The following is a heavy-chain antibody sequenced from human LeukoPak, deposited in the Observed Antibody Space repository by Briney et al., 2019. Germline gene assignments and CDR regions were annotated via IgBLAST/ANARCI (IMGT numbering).Heavy chain of an antibody. Sequence: GASVKVSCKASGYTFTSYYMHWVRQAPGQGLEWMGVINPSGGSTTHAQKFQGRVTMTRDTSTSTVYMELSSLRSEDTAVYYCARQTTPAAGPDYWGQGTLVTVSS. D-gene: IGHD6-13*01. CDR3: ARQTTPAAGPDY. V-gene: IGHV1-46*01. J-gene: IGHJ4*02. CDR1: GYTFTSYY. CDR2: INPSGGST.